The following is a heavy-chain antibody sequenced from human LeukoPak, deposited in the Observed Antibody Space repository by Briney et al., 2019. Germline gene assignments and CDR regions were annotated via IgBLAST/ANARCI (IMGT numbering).Heavy chain of an antibody. Sequence: GGSLRLSCAASGFTFSNAWMSWVRQAPGKGLEWVGRIKSKTDGGTTDYAAPVKGRFSISRDDSKNTLYLQMNSLKTEDTAVYYCTTDPNYRGNSQLGYWGQGTLVTVSS. D-gene: IGHD4-23*01. CDR1: GFTFSNAW. V-gene: IGHV3-15*01. CDR2: IKSKTDGGTT. J-gene: IGHJ4*02. CDR3: TTDPNYRGNSQLGY.